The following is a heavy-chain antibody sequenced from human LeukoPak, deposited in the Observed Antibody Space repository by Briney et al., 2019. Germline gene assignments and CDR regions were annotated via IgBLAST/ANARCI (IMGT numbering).Heavy chain of an antibody. CDR3: ARVRALRYYYDSPDY. Sequence: ASVKVSCKASGYTFTGYYMHWVRQAPGQGLEWMGWINPNSGGTNYAQKFQGRVTMTRDTSISTAYMELSRLRSDDTAVYYCARVRALRYYYDSPDYWGQGTLVTVSS. D-gene: IGHD3-22*01. CDR1: GYTFTGYY. J-gene: IGHJ4*02. V-gene: IGHV1-2*02. CDR2: INPNSGGT.